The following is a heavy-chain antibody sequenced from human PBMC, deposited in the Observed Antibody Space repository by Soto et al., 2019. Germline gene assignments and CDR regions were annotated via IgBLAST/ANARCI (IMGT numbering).Heavy chain of an antibody. CDR3: AKDIVVVVAALWYFDY. CDR2: ISGSGGST. J-gene: IGHJ4*02. V-gene: IGHV3-23*01. CDR1: GFTFSSYA. Sequence: VGSLRLSCAGSGFTFSSYAMSWVRQAPGKGLEWVSAISGSGGSTYYADSVKGRFTISRDNSKNTLYLQMNSLRAEDTAVYYCAKDIVVVVAALWYFDYWGQGTLVTVSS. D-gene: IGHD2-15*01.